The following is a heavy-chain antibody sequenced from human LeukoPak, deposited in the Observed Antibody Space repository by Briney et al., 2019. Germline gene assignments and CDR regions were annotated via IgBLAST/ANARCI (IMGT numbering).Heavy chain of an antibody. CDR1: GYTFTDHY. CDR3: ARGGEGQVVYYYYMDV. Sequence: ASVTVSCKASGYTFTDHYLYWVRQAPGQGLEWMGWINVKSGATNYAQKFQGRVTMTRETAISTDYMEMSGLRSDDTAVYYCARGGEGQVVYYYYMDVWGRGTTVTVSS. D-gene: IGHD1-1*01. J-gene: IGHJ6*03. CDR2: INVKSGAT. V-gene: IGHV1-2*02.